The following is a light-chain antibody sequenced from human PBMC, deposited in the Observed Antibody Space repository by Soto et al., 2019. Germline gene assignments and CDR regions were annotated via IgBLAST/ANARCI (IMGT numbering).Light chain of an antibody. J-gene: IGKJ1*01. CDR2: QAS. CDR3: QQYDRYWT. V-gene: IGKV1-5*03. Sequence: DIQMTQSPSTLSASVGDRVTITCRASQSISSHLAWYQQKPGKAPKLLIYQASSLDSGVLSRFSGSGSGTEFTLTISSLQPDDFATYYCQQYDRYWTFGQGTKVEVK. CDR1: QSISSH.